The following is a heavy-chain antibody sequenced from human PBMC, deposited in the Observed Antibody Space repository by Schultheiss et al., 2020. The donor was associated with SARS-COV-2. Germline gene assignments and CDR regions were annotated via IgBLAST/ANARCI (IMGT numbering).Heavy chain of an antibody. CDR1: GGSISSYY. CDR2: IYYSGST. CDR3: ASLGVVVPAATGSASWYGGAFDI. Sequence: SETLSLTCTVSGGSISSYYWSWIRQPPGKGLEWIGYIYYSGSTNYNPSLKSRVTILVDTSKNQFSLKLSSVTAADTAVYYCASLGVVVPAATGSASWYGGAFDIWGQGTMVTVSS. J-gene: IGHJ3*02. D-gene: IGHD2-2*01. V-gene: IGHV4-59*08.